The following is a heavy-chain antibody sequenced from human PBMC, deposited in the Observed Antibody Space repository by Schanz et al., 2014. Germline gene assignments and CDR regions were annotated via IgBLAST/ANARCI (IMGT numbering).Heavy chain of an antibody. CDR3: TRLRRADPNGFDV. Sequence: QLQLVQSGAEVKKPGASVKVSCTASGYTFTSYDINWVRQAPGQGLEWLGRIMPLRGIGNNAWKFQDRLTITADKSMNITYMELSSLGTEDTAVYYCTRLRRADPNGFDVWGQGTTVTVS. V-gene: IGHV1-69*02. CDR1: GYTFTSYD. J-gene: IGHJ6*02. D-gene: IGHD6-19*01. CDR2: IMPLRGIG.